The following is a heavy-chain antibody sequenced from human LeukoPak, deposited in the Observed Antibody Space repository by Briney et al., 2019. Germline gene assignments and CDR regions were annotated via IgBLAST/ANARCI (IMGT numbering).Heavy chain of an antibody. J-gene: IGHJ6*03. CDR3: ARATMPTAVYYYYYMDV. CDR2: IYPGDSDT. Sequence: GESLKISCKGSGYSFTSYWIGWVRQMPGKGLEWMGIIYPGDSDTRYSPSFQGQVTISADKSISTAYLQWSSLKASDTAVYYCARATMPTAVYYYYYMDVWGKGTTVTVSS. CDR1: GYSFTSYW. D-gene: IGHD2-2*01. V-gene: IGHV5-51*01.